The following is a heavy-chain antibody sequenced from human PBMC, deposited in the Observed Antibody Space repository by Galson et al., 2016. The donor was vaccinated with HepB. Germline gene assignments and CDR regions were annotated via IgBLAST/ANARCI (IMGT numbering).Heavy chain of an antibody. CDR1: GESFSTYY. CDR2: IAPSGST. CDR3: TRTGYWYGLDV. J-gene: IGHJ6*02. V-gene: IGHV4-34*01. Sequence: SETLSLTCGVYGESFSTYYWSWIRQSPGMGLEWIGEIAPSGSTDYNPSLKSRVSISVDTSKNQYSLRLSSVTAADTAVYYCTRTGYWYGLDVWGQGTTVTV.